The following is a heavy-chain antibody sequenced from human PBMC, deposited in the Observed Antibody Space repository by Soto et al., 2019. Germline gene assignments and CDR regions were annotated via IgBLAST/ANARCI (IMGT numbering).Heavy chain of an antibody. CDR1: GGSVSSSDSA. J-gene: IGHJ6*03. V-gene: IGHV4-39*07. Sequence: SETLSLTCNASGGSVSSSDSAWGWIRQSPGKGLEWIGTIDYSGTIYYIPSLKSRVSISMDSSKNQFSLKLSSVTAADTAMYYCARGEWVYSSSSYYHYIDVWGKGTTVTVSS. CDR3: ARGEWVYSSSSYYHYIDV. D-gene: IGHD6-6*01. CDR2: IDYSGTI.